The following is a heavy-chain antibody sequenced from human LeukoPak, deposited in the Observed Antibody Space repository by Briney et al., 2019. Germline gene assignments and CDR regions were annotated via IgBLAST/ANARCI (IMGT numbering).Heavy chain of an antibody. CDR1: GGTFSSYA. CDR3: AREGVVVVAATGYYYYMDV. D-gene: IGHD2-15*01. J-gene: IGHJ6*03. CDR2: IIPIFGTA. V-gene: IGHV1-69*05. Sequence: GSSVKVPCKASGGTFSSYAISWVRQAPGQGLEWMGRIIPIFGTANYAQKFQGRVTITTDESTSTAYMELNSLRSEDTAVYYCAREGVVVVAATGYYYYMDVWGKGTTVTVSS.